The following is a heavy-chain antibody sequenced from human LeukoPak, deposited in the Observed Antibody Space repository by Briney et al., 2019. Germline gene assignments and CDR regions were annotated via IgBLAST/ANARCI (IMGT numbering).Heavy chain of an antibody. Sequence: GGSLRLSCAASGLTVSSNYMNWVRQAPGKGLEWVSVIYSGGSTYYADSVKGRFTISRDRSKKTLYLQMNSLRAEDTAVYYCARDPTYSSGRLTGYFDLWGRGTLVTVSS. J-gene: IGHJ2*01. CDR1: GLTVSSNY. V-gene: IGHV3-66*01. CDR3: ARDPTYSSGRLTGYFDL. CDR2: IYSGGST. D-gene: IGHD6-19*01.